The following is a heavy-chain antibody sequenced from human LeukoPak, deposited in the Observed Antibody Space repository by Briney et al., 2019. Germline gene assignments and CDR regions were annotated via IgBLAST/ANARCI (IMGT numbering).Heavy chain of an antibody. CDR3: AREAYYDFWSGYQYDAFDI. D-gene: IGHD3-3*01. CDR2: IYYSGST. J-gene: IGHJ3*02. Sequence: SETLSLTCAVSGGSISSGGYSWSWIRQPPGKGLEWIGYIYYSGSTNYNPSLKSRVTISVDTSKNQFSLKLSSVTAADTAVYYCAREAYYDFWSGYQYDAFDIWGQGTMVTVSS. V-gene: IGHV4-61*08. CDR1: GGSISSGGYS.